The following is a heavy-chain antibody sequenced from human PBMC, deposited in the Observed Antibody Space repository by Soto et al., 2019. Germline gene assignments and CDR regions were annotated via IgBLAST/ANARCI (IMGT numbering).Heavy chain of an antibody. CDR2: IGTIAST. J-gene: IGHJ4*02. Sequence: DVRLLESGGGLVQPGGSLRLSCAASGFTFSSYSMSWVRQAPGKGLEWVSTIGTIASTYYGDSVRARFTISRDISRNTLYLQMNSLRAEDTAVYYCADLSRYCTSSNCDWGQGTLVTVSS. CDR1: GFTFSSYS. CDR3: ADLSRYCTSSNCD. V-gene: IGHV3-23*01. D-gene: IGHD2-2*01.